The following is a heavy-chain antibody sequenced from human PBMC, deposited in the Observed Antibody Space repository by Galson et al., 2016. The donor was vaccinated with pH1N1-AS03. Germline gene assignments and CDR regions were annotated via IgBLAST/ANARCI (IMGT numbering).Heavy chain of an antibody. Sequence: PALVKPPQTLTLTCTFSGFSLSTSGVGVGWIRQAPGKALEWLAIIYWNDDIRYSPSLRNRLTITKDTSKSQVVLTMTNMDPVDTATHFCARAYYGDFADWFDPWGQGTLVTVSS. D-gene: IGHD4-17*01. V-gene: IGHV2-5*01. J-gene: IGHJ5*02. CDR3: ARAYYGDFADWFDP. CDR1: GFSLSTSGVG. CDR2: IYWNDDI.